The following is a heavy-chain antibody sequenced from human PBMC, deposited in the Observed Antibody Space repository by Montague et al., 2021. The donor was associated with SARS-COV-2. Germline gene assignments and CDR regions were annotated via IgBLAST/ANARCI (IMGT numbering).Heavy chain of an antibody. CDR2: IYYSGST. V-gene: IGHV4-31*03. Sequence: TLSLTCTVSGGSISSGGYYWSWIRRHPGKGLEWIGYIYYSGSTYYNPSLKSRVTISVDTSKNQFSLKLSSVTAADTAVYYCARVVTIFGVGDTFDYWGQGTLVTVSS. J-gene: IGHJ4*02. D-gene: IGHD3-3*01. CDR1: GGSISSGGYY. CDR3: ARVVTIFGVGDTFDY.